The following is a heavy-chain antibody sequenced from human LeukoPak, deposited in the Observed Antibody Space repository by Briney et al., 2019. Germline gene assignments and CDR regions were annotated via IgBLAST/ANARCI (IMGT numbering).Heavy chain of an antibody. V-gene: IGHV3-48*01. CDR3: ARDSGWSFDY. D-gene: IGHD2-15*01. Sequence: PGGSLRLSCAASGFTFSLYSMNWVRQAPGKGLEWVSYFGDDIYYADSEEGRFTISRDNAKNSLYLQMNSLRAEDTAVYYCARDSGWSFDYWGQGTLVTVSS. CDR2: FGDDI. J-gene: IGHJ4*02. CDR1: GFTFSLYS.